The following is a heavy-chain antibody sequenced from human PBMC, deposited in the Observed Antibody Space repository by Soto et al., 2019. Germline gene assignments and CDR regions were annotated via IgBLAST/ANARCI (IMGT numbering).Heavy chain of an antibody. Sequence: QVQLVQSGAELKKPGSSVKVSCKASGATFTSYTISWVRQAPGQGLEWMGRIIPILGIANYAQKFQGRVTITADKSTSTAYMELSSLRSEDTAVYYCAREGSSSTGYYFDYWGQGTLVTVSS. V-gene: IGHV1-69*08. CDR3: AREGSSSTGYYFDY. CDR2: IIPILGIA. D-gene: IGHD6-6*01. CDR1: GATFTSYT. J-gene: IGHJ4*02.